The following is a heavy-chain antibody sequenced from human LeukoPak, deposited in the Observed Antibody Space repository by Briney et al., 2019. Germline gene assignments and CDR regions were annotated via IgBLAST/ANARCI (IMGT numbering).Heavy chain of an antibody. V-gene: IGHV3-23*01. Sequence: GGSLRLSCAASGFTFSNYAMIWVRQAPGKGLEWVSAISGSGGSTYYADSVKGRFTISRDNSKNTLYLQMNSLRAEDTAVYYCATSIMITFGGVVYFDYWGQGTLVTVSS. CDR1: GFTFSNYA. CDR2: ISGSGGST. CDR3: ATSIMITFGGVVYFDY. D-gene: IGHD3-16*01. J-gene: IGHJ4*02.